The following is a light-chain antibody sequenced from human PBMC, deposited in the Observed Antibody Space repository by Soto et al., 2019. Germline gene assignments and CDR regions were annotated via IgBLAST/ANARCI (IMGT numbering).Light chain of an antibody. J-gene: IGLJ2*01. CDR2: EVS. CDR1: SSDVGHYNY. CDR3: SSYTSSSPHVV. Sequence: QSALTQPASVSGSPGQSITISCTGTSSDVGHYNYVSWYQQHPGKAPKLMIYEVSNRPSGVSNRFSGSKSGNTASLTISGLQAEDEADYYCSSYTSSSPHVVFGGGTKVTGL. V-gene: IGLV2-14*01.